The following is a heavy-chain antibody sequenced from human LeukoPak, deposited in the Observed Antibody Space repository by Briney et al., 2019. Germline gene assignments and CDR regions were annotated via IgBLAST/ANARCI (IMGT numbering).Heavy chain of an antibody. Sequence: GGSLRLSCAASGFTVSSNYMSWVRQAPGKGLEWVANINLDGSQKYYVDSLKGRFAISRDNAKNSLYLQMNSLRAEDTAVYYCARDVDYANPRHDYWGQGTLVTVSS. J-gene: IGHJ4*02. CDR2: INLDGSQK. CDR3: ARDVDYANPRHDY. CDR1: GFTVSSNY. D-gene: IGHD4/OR15-4a*01. V-gene: IGHV3-7*01.